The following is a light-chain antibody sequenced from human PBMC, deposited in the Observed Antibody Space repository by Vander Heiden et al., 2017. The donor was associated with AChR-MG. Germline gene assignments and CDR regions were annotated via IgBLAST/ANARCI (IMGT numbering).Light chain of an antibody. V-gene: IGLV2-18*02. CDR1: SSDVGSYNR. CDR2: EVT. J-gene: IGLJ2*01. CDR3: SSYTGSSTFVV. Sequence: QSALTQPPSVSGSPGQSVTISCTGPSSDVGSYNRVSWYQHPPGTAPKLMIYEVTNRPSGVPDRFSGSKSGNTASLTISGLQAEDEADYYCSSYTGSSTFVVFGGGTKLTVL.